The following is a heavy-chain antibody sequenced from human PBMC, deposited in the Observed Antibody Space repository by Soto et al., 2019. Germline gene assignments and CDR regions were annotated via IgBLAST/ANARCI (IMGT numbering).Heavy chain of an antibody. D-gene: IGHD1-26*01. Sequence: QVQLVESGGGVVQPGASLRLSCEVSGLTFNTSGMHWVRQAPGKGLEWLAVISYDGATQYYGDTVKGRFTISRDNSKNTLYLQMDSLRGEDTGVYYCARGYGGSFPHWYFDLWGRGTLVAVSS. CDR3: ARGYGGSFPHWYFDL. J-gene: IGHJ2*01. V-gene: IGHV3-30*03. CDR1: GLTFNTSG. CDR2: ISYDGATQ.